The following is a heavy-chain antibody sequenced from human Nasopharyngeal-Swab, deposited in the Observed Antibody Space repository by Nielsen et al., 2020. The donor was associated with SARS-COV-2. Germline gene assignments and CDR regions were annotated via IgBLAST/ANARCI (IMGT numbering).Heavy chain of an antibody. J-gene: IGHJ6*02. CDR3: ARGGRTRIQLWQGPPYGMDV. D-gene: IGHD5-18*01. V-gene: IGHV1-69*01. Sequence: WVRQAPGQGLEWMGGIIPTFGTANYAQKFQGRVTITADESTSTAYMELSSLRSEDTAVYHCARGGRTRIQLWQGPPYGMDVWGQGTTVTVSS. CDR2: IIPTFGTA.